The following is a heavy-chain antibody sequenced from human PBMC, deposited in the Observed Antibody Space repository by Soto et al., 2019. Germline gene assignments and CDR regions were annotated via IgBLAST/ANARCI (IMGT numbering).Heavy chain of an antibody. CDR1: GFTFSSYG. CDR3: ASQTTVEYYFDY. V-gene: IGHV3-33*01. Sequence: GGSLRLSCAASGFTFSSYGMHWVRQAPGKGLEWVAVIWYDGSNKYYADSVKGRFTISRDNSKNTLYLQMNSLRAEETAVYYCASQTTVEYYFDYWGQGTLVTVSS. D-gene: IGHD4-17*01. CDR2: IWYDGSNK. J-gene: IGHJ4*02.